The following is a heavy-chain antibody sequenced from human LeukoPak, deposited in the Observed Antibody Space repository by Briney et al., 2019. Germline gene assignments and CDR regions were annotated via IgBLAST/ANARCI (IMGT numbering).Heavy chain of an antibody. CDR3: ARPTDPWDYDFWSGYYSFGY. V-gene: IGHV1-8*01. CDR2: MNPNSGNT. D-gene: IGHD3-3*01. CDR1: GYTFTSYD. J-gene: IGHJ4*02. Sequence: ASVKVSCKASGYTFTSYDINWVRQATGQGLEWMGWMNPNSGNTGYAQKFQGRVTMTRNTPISTAYMELSSLRSEDTAVYYCARPTDPWDYDFWSGYYSFGYWGQGTLVTVSS.